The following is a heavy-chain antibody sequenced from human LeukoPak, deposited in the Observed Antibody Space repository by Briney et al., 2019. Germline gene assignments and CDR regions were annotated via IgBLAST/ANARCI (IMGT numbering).Heavy chain of an antibody. D-gene: IGHD3/OR15-3a*01. Sequence: PSETLSLTCAVSGASISSHYWSWIRQPPGKGLEWIGYTSGSISDNPSLKSRVAVSVAPSQNQVSLRLTSVTAADTAVYYCARVLAIFGLDTTDFYMDVWGKGTTVTVSS. V-gene: IGHV4-59*11. CDR1: GASISSHY. CDR2: TSGSI. J-gene: IGHJ6*03. CDR3: ARVLAIFGLDTTDFYMDV.